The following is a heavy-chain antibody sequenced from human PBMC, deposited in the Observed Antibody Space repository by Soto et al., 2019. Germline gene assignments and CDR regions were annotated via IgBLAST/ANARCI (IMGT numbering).Heavy chain of an antibody. J-gene: IGHJ4*02. D-gene: IGHD5-18*01. CDR1: GFTFSSYA. CDR2: ISGSGGST. CDR3: AKGGYSYGSPNY. V-gene: IGHV3-23*01. Sequence: EVQLLESGGGLVQPGGSLRLSCAASGFTFSSYAMRWVRQAPGKGLEWVSAISGSGGSTYYADSVKGRFTISRDNSKNTLYLQMNSLRAEDTAVYYCAKGGYSYGSPNYWGQGTLVTVSS.